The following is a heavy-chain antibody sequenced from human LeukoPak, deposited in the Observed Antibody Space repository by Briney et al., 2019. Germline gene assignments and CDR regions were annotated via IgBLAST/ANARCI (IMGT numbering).Heavy chain of an antibody. CDR2: IYYSGST. V-gene: IGHV4-59*01. CDR1: GGSISSYY. CDR3: ARGPSLILYHAFDI. J-gene: IGHJ3*02. Sequence: SETLSLTCTVSGGSISSYYWSWIRQPPGKGLEWIGYIYYSGSTNYNPSLKSRVTISVDTSKNQFSLKLSSVTAADTAVYYCARGPSLILYHAFDIWGQGTMVTVSS. D-gene: IGHD2-8*01.